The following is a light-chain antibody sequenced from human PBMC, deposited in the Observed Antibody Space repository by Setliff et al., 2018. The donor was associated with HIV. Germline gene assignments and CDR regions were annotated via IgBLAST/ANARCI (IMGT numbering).Light chain of an antibody. J-gene: IGLJ1*01. CDR1: SSNIGSNT. V-gene: IGLV1-44*01. Sequence: QSVLTQPPSASGTPGQRVTISCSGSSSNIGSNTVNWYQQLPGTAPKLLIYRNNQRPSGVPDRFSGSKSGTSASLAISGPQSEDEADYYCAAWDDSLNGLYVFGTGTKVTVL. CDR2: RNN. CDR3: AAWDDSLNGLYV.